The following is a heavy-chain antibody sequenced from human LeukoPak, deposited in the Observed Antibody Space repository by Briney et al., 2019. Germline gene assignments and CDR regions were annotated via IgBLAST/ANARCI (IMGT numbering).Heavy chain of an antibody. CDR1: GGSISSDSYY. D-gene: IGHD5/OR15-5a*01. V-gene: IGHV4-39*07. CDR2: FHGGLI. J-gene: IGHJ6*03. CDR3: ARDLSPLYARYYYYYMDV. Sequence: SETLSLTCTVSGGSISSDSYYWSWIRQPPGEGLEEIVSFHGGLIFYKSSLTSRVTISVDTSKSQFSLKLSSVTAADTAVYYCARDLSPLYARYYYYYMDVWGKGTTVTVSS.